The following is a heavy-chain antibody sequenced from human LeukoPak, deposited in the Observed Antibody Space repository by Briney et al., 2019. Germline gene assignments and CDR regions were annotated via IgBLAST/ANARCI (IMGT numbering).Heavy chain of an antibody. CDR1: GFTFSSYA. V-gene: IGHV3-23*01. Sequence: PGGSLRLSCAASGFTFSSYAISWVRQAPGKGLEWVSAISGSGGSTYYADSVKGRFTISRDNSKNTLYLQMNSLRAEDTAVYYCAKARSVTMIVVVITGYYYYGMDVWGQGTTVTVSS. J-gene: IGHJ6*02. D-gene: IGHD3-22*01. CDR2: ISGSGGST. CDR3: AKARSVTMIVVVITGYYYYGMDV.